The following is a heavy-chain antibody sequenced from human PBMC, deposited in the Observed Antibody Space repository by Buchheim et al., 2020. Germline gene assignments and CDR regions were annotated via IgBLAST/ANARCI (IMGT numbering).Heavy chain of an antibody. D-gene: IGHD4-23*01. V-gene: IGHV3-72*01. CDR3: AREDFGGSFDY. J-gene: IGHJ4*02. CDR1: GFSVSDHY. Sequence: EVQLVESGGGLVQPGGSLRLSCAASGFSVSDHYMDWVRQAPGKELEWVGRSRNKANSFITHYAASVKGRFTISRDDSKKSVDLQMNSLKTEDTAVYFCAREDFGGSFDYWGQG. CDR2: SRNKANSFIT.